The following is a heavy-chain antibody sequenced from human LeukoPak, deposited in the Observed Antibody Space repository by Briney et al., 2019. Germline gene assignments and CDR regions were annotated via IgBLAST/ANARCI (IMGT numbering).Heavy chain of an antibody. V-gene: IGHV4-38-2*02. D-gene: IGHD1-26*01. CDR3: ARQSGSYLKNFDY. CDR1: GYSISSGYY. CDR2: IYHSGST. Sequence: SETLSLTCTVSGYSISSGYYWGWIRPPPGKGPEWIGSIYHSGSTYYNPSLKSRVTISVDTSKNQFSLKLSSVTAADTAVYYCARQSGSYLKNFDYWGQGTLVTVSS. J-gene: IGHJ4*02.